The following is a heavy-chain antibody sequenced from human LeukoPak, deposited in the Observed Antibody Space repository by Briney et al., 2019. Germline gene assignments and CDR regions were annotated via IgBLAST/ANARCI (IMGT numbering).Heavy chain of an antibody. CDR2: ISASGGTP. J-gene: IGHJ4*02. D-gene: IGHD1-26*01. CDR3: AKGVGDPMGATTHLDY. CDR1: GFIFSSCA. Sequence: PGGSLRLSCAASGFIFSSCAMSWVRQAPGKGLEWVSTISASGGTPYLADSVKGRFTISRDNSKNTLYLQMNSLRAADTAVYYCAKGVGDPMGATTHLDYWGQGIQVTVSS. V-gene: IGHV3-23*01.